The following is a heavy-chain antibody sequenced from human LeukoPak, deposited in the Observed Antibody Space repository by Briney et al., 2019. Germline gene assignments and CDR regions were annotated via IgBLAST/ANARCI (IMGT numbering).Heavy chain of an antibody. V-gene: IGHV4-34*01. CDR1: GGSFNGYY. J-gene: IGHJ4*02. D-gene: IGHD6-19*01. CDR2: INHSGST. CDR3: ARGLSRRYSSGWYY. Sequence: SETLSLTCGVYGGSFNGYYWSWIRQPPGKGLEWIGEINHSGSTNYNPSLKSRVTISVDTSKNQFSLKLSSVTAADTAVYYCARGLSRRYSSGWYYWGQGTLVTVSS.